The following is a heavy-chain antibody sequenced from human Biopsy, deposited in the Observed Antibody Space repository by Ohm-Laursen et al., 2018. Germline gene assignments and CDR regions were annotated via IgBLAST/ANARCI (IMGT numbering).Heavy chain of an antibody. CDR1: GYSFTGYY. CDR2: ITPNSGAT. Sequence: ASVKVSCKASGYSFTGYYIHWVRQAPGQGVEWIGGITPNSGATKYAQKFQGRVTMSGDTSITTVYLELNTLRSDDTAVYYCARGGVVPTVTRFDPWGQGTQVTVSS. D-gene: IGHD3-10*01. J-gene: IGHJ5*02. CDR3: ARGGVVPTVTRFDP. V-gene: IGHV1-2*02.